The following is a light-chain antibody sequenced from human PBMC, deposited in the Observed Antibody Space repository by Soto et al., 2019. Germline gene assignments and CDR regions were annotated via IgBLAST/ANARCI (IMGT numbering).Light chain of an antibody. J-gene: IGKJ5*01. CDR3: QQLENYPLT. CDR1: QGISSA. CDR2: DVF. V-gene: IGKV1D-13*01. Sequence: AIQVTQSPSSLSASVGDTVTITCRASQGISSAFAWYQQKPGKVPRLLIYDVFNLQSGVPSRFSGSGSGTDFTLTISRLQPEDFATYYCQQLENYPLTFGQGTRLEVK.